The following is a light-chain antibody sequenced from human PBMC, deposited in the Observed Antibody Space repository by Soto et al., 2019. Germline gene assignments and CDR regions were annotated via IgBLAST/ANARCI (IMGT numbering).Light chain of an antibody. Sequence: QSALTQPASVSGSPGQSITISCTGTSSDVGSYNLVSWYQQHPGKAPKVMIYEGSKRPSGVSNRFSGSKSGNTASLTISGLQDEDESDYYCCSYAGSSTHVVFGGGTKLTVL. V-gene: IGLV2-23*01. CDR2: EGS. CDR1: SSDVGSYNL. J-gene: IGLJ2*01. CDR3: CSYAGSSTHVV.